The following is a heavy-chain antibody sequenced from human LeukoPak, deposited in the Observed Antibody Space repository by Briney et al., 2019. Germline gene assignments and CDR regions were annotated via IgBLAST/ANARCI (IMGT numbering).Heavy chain of an antibody. CDR1: GYTFTSYY. J-gene: IGHJ4*02. V-gene: IGHV1-46*01. Sequence: ASVKVSCKASGYTFTSYYMHWVRQAPGQGLEWMGIINPSGGSTSYAQKFQGRVTMTRDTSTSTVYMELSSLRSEDTAVYYCARDLSTSQPIRALGSGWGQGTLVTVSS. CDR3: ARDLSTSQPIRALGSG. D-gene: IGHD3-10*01. CDR2: INPSGGST.